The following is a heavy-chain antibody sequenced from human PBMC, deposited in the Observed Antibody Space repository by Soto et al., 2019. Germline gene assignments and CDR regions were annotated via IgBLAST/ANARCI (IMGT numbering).Heavy chain of an antibody. Sequence: GASVKVSCKASGYTFANDYIHWVRQVPGQGLEWMGRIKPSGGATLYAQKFQGRVTMTRDTSTNTLYMDLSSLRSDDTAMYYCSRDTRSFSGVAQTPFDFCGQGTLVTVSS. D-gene: IGHD3-3*01. J-gene: IGHJ4*02. CDR3: SRDTRSFSGVAQTPFDF. CDR1: GYTFANDY. CDR2: IKPSGGAT. V-gene: IGHV1-46*01.